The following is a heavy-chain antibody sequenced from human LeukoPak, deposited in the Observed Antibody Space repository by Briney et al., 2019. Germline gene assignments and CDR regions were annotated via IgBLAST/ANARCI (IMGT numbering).Heavy chain of an antibody. V-gene: IGHV3-9*01. CDR2: ISWNSGSI. J-gene: IGHJ4*02. Sequence: GGSLRLSCAASGFTFDDYAMHWVRQAPGKGLEWVSGISWNSGSIGYADSVKGRFTISRDNAKNSLYLQMNSLRAEDTAVYYCARDRGVTTDWYYFDYWGQGTLVTVSS. CDR1: GFTFDDYA. D-gene: IGHD4-17*01. CDR3: ARDRGVTTDWYYFDY.